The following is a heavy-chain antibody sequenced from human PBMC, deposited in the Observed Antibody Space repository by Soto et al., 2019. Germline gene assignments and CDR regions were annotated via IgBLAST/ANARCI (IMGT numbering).Heavy chain of an antibody. Sequence: ASVKVSCKASGYTFTSYAMHWVRQAPGQRLEWMGWINAGNGNTKYSQKFQGRVTITRDTSASTAYMELSSLRSEDTAVYYCARDYDFWSGYYGGGYYYYMDVWGKGTTVTVSS. D-gene: IGHD3-3*01. J-gene: IGHJ6*03. CDR1: GYTFTSYA. CDR2: INAGNGNT. CDR3: ARDYDFWSGYYGGGYYYYMDV. V-gene: IGHV1-3*01.